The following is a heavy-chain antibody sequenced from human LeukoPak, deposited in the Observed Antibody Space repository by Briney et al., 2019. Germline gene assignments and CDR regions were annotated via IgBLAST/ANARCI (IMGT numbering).Heavy chain of an antibody. V-gene: IGHV3-9*01. Sequence: PGGSLRLSCAAPGFAFDDYAMHWVRQAPGKGLEWVSGISWNRGNIGYADSVKGRFTISRDNAKNSLYLQMSSLRDEDTALYYCARGHGSSSDWYGEFDYWGQGTLVTVSS. CDR2: ISWNRGNI. CDR3: ARGHGSSSDWYGEFDY. J-gene: IGHJ4*02. D-gene: IGHD6-19*01. CDR1: GFAFDDYA.